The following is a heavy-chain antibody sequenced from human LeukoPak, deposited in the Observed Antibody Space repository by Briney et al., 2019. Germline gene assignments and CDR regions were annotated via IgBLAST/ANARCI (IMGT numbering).Heavy chain of an antibody. CDR3: TTAPKWETQGTDY. CDR2: IQSKTDGGTS. CDR1: GFTFSNAW. Sequence: GGSLRLSCVASGFTFSNAWTNWVRQAPGKGLEWVGRIQSKTDGGTSDYGAPVKGRFTISRDDSKNTLYLQMNSLKTEDTAVYYCTTAPKWETQGTDYWGQGTLVTISS. D-gene: IGHD1-26*01. J-gene: IGHJ4*02. V-gene: IGHV3-15*01.